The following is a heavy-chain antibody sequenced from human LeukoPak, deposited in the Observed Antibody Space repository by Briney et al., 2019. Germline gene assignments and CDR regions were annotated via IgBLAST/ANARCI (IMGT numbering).Heavy chain of an antibody. V-gene: IGHV4-39*07. Sequence: SETLSLTCTVSGGSISSSSYYWGWIRQPPGKGLEWIGTMYHSGNSYYNPSLQSRVTISVDTSKNQFSLKLISVTAADTAVYYCARFATGGLYYFDYWGQGTLVIVSS. CDR3: ARFATGGLYYFDY. CDR2: MYHSGNS. J-gene: IGHJ4*02. CDR1: GGSISSSSYY. D-gene: IGHD6-19*01.